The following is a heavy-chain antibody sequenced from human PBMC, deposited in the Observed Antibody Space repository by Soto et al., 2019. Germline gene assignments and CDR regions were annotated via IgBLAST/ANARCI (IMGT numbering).Heavy chain of an antibody. Sequence: PGESLKISCKGSGYRFAGYWITWVRQKPGRGLEWMGRIDPSDSQTYYSPSFRGHVTISATKSITTVFLQWSSLRASDTAMYYCARQIYDSDTGPNFQYYFDSWGQGPPVTVSS. CDR3: ARQIYDSDTGPNFQYYFDS. CDR1: GYRFAGYW. J-gene: IGHJ4*02. V-gene: IGHV5-10-1*01. D-gene: IGHD3-22*01. CDR2: IDPSDSQT.